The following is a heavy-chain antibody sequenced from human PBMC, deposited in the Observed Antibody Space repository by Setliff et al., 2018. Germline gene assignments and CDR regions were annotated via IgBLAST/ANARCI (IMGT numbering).Heavy chain of an antibody. CDR3: ARIRRDIVVVVGATPDHYDYMDV. D-gene: IGHD2-15*01. J-gene: IGHJ6*03. CDR2: IDPSDSYT. V-gene: IGHV5-10-1*01. Sequence: GESLKISCKGSGYSFTSYWISWVRRMPGKGLEWMGRIDPSDSYTNYSPSFQGHVTISGDKSISTAYLQWSSLKASDTAMYYCARIRRDIVVVVGATPDHYDYMDVWGKGTTVTVSS. CDR1: GYSFTSYW.